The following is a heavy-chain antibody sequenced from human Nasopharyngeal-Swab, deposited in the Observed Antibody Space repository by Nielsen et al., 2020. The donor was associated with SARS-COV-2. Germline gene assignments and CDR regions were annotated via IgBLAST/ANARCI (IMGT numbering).Heavy chain of an antibody. CDR3: AKGGHGDRLDFDY. CDR1: GFTFSSYG. Sequence: GESLKISCAASGFTFSSYGMPWVRQAPGKGLEWVALISYDGSNNYYADSVKGRFTISRDNSKNTLYLQMNSLRAEDTAVYYCAKGGHGDRLDFDYWGQGTLVTVSS. D-gene: IGHD4-17*01. V-gene: IGHV3-30*18. CDR2: ISYDGSNN. J-gene: IGHJ4*02.